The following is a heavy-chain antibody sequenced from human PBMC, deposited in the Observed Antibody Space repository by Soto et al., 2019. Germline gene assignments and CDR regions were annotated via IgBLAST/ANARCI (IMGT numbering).Heavy chain of an antibody. D-gene: IGHD4-17*01. CDR1: GYNFNNYW. Sequence: EVQVVQSGTEVKEPGEPLKIACKVSGYNFNNYWIAWVRQMPGKGLEWMGINYPRTSATTHSPSYHGQVTISDDKSVTPAYRQGGSLKASDTAIYYCARDLDYGGNSETLDIWGQGTMVIVSS. V-gene: IGHV5-51*03. CDR2: NYPRTSAT. J-gene: IGHJ3*02. CDR3: ARDLDYGGNSETLDI.